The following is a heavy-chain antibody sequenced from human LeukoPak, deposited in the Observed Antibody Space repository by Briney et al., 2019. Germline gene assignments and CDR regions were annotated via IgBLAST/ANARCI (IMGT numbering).Heavy chain of an antibody. CDR2: ISTSSSFL. J-gene: IGHJ4*02. V-gene: IGHV3-21*01. CDR3: ARDLSGIAGYTYGRGNY. Sequence: GGSLRLSCAASGFTFSRYSMNWVRQAPGKGLEWVSSISTSSSFLYYADSVKGRFTISRDNAKNSLYLQMNSLRAEDTAVYYCARDLSGIAGYTYGRGNYWGQGTLVTVSS. CDR1: GFTFSRYS. D-gene: IGHD5-18*01.